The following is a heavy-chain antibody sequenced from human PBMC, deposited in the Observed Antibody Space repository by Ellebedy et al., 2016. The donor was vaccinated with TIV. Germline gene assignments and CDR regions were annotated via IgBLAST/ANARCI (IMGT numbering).Heavy chain of an antibody. D-gene: IGHD4-17*01. CDR3: GRTDYGDSYYFDN. CDR2: IWYDGSNK. Sequence: GESLKISCAASGFTFSGYGMHWVRQAPGKGLEWVAVIWYDGSNKDYADSVKGRFTISRDNSKNTLYLQMNSLRTEDTAVYYCGRTDYGDSYYFDNWGQGTLVTVSS. CDR1: GFTFSGYG. J-gene: IGHJ4*02. V-gene: IGHV3-33*01.